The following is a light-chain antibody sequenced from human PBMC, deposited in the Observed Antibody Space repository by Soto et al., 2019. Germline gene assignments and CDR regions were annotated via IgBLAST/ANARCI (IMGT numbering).Light chain of an antibody. J-gene: IGKJ4*01. V-gene: IGKV1-5*01. Sequence: IQMTQSAATLSASVGDRVTITCRASQSIKNWVAWYQQKPGTAPKFLIYDASTLESGVPSRFSGSGSGTEFTLTISSLQADDFATYFCQQYDDYPLTFGGRTKVDI. CDR2: DAS. CDR3: QQYDDYPLT. CDR1: QSIKNW.